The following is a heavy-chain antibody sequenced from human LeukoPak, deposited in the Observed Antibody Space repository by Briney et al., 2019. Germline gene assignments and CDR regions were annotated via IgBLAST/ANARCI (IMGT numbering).Heavy chain of an antibody. J-gene: IGHJ4*02. CDR2: INDVSSDI. CDR3: ARDTYQPGLIDC. Sequence: GGSLRLSCAASEFTFSLCAMNWVRQAPGKGLEWVSYINDVSSDIHYADSVKGRFTISRDNAKNTLYLQMNSLRAEDTAVYYCARDTYQPGLIDCWGQGTLVTVSS. V-gene: IGHV3-21*05. D-gene: IGHD2-2*01. CDR1: EFTFSLCA.